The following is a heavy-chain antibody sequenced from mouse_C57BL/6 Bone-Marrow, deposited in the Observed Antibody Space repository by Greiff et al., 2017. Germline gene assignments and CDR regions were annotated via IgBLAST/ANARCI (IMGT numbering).Heavy chain of an antibody. V-gene: IGHV1-81*01. CDR3: ASHYYGSSYDAMDY. CDR1: GYTFTSYG. J-gene: IGHJ4*01. D-gene: IGHD1-1*01. Sequence: VQLKQSGAELARPGASVKLSCKASGYTFTSYGISWVKQRTGQGLEWIGEIYPRSGNTYYNEKFKGKATLTADKSSSTAYMELRSLTSEDSAVYFCASHYYGSSYDAMDYWGQGTSVTVSS. CDR2: IYPRSGNT.